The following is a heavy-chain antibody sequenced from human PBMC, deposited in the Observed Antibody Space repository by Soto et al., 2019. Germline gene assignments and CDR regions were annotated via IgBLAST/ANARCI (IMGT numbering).Heavy chain of an antibody. CDR2: IWYDGSNK. D-gene: IGHD4-17*01. CDR3: AREVSDTATTLAELSTFYGMDV. CDR1: GFTFSSYG. V-gene: IGHV3-33*01. Sequence: QVQLVESGGGVVQPGRSLRLSCAASGFTFSSYGMHWVRQAPGKGLEWVAVIWYDGSNKYYADSVKGRFTISRDNSKNTLYLQMNSLRAEDTAVYYCAREVSDTATTLAELSTFYGMDVWGQGTTVTVSS. J-gene: IGHJ6*02.